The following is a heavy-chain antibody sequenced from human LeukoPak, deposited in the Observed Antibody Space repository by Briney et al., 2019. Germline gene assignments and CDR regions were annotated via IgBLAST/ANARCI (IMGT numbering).Heavy chain of an antibody. Sequence: ASVKVSCKASGYTFTSYDINWVRQATGQGLEWMGWMNPNSGNTGYAQKFQGRVTMTRNTSISTAYMELSSLRSEDTAVYYCATRDCSSTSCYLLGFDPWGQGTLLTVSS. J-gene: IGHJ5*02. D-gene: IGHD2-2*01. CDR1: GYTFTSYD. CDR3: ATRDCSSTSCYLLGFDP. V-gene: IGHV1-8*01. CDR2: MNPNSGNT.